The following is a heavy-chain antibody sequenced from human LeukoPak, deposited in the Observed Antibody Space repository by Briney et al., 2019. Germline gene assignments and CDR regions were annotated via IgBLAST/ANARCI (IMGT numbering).Heavy chain of an antibody. V-gene: IGHV1-3*01. CDR3: ARGKVITMVRGTLVDY. CDR2: IDGGNGNI. D-gene: IGHD3-10*01. CDR1: GYTFTYYG. Sequence: GASVKVSCKASGYTFTYYGMYWVRQAPGQRPEWMGWIDGGNGNIEYSQKFQGRLSITRDTSATTDFMELSSLRSEDSAVYYCARGKVITMVRGTLVDYWGQGTLVTVSS. J-gene: IGHJ4*02.